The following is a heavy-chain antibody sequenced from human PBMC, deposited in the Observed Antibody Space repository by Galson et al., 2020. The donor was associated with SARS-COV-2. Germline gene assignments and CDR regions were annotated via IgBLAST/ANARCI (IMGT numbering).Heavy chain of an antibody. J-gene: IGHJ3*01. CDR3: ARTGYIYGADAFDV. CDR1: GASIGSDDYY. Sequence: SATLSLTCSVSGASIGSDDYYWSWIRQHPGKGLEWIGYMYNSGHTYYNPSLKSRVSISGDTSKNQFSLKLRSVTAADTAVYHCARTGYIYGADAFDVWGQGTMVTVSS. CDR2: MYNSGHT. V-gene: IGHV4-31*03. D-gene: IGHD5-18*01.